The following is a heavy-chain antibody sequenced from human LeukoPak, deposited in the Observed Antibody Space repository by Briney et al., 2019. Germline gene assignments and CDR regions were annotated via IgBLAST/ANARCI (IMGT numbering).Heavy chain of an antibody. CDR3: ARIGSVLLWFGDGY. J-gene: IGHJ4*02. CDR1: GGSISPYY. Sequence: SETLSLTCTVSGGSISPYYWSWIRQPPGKGLEWIGSIYYSGSTYYNSSLKSRVTISVDTSKNQFSLKLSSVTAADTAVYYCARIGSVLLWFGDGYWGQGTLVTVSS. CDR2: IYYSGST. V-gene: IGHV4-39*01. D-gene: IGHD3-10*01.